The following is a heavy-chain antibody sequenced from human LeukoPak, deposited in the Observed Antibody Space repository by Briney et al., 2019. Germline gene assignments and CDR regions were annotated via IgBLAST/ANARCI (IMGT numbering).Heavy chain of an antibody. V-gene: IGHV1-24*01. CDR1: GYTLTELS. Sequence: GASVNVSCKVSGYTLTELSMHWVRQAPGKGLEWMGGFDPEDGETIYAQKFQGRVTTTEDTSTDTAYMELSSLRSEDTAVYYCATDARLFVWGQGTLVTVSS. J-gene: IGHJ4*02. CDR3: ATDARLFV. CDR2: FDPEDGET. D-gene: IGHD6-25*01.